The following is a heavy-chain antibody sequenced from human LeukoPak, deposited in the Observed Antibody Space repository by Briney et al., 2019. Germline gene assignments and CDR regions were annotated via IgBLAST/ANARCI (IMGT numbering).Heavy chain of an antibody. CDR2: IYPGDSDT. D-gene: IGHD2-15*01. CDR1: GYSFTSYW. V-gene: IGHV5-51*01. Sequence: GESLKISGKGSGYSFTSYWIGWVRQMPGKGLEWMGIIYPGDSDTRYSPSFQGQVTISADKSISTAYLQWSSLKASDTAMYYCARRGARDCSGGSCYWVGVDYWGQGTLVTVSS. J-gene: IGHJ4*02. CDR3: ARRGARDCSGGSCYWVGVDY.